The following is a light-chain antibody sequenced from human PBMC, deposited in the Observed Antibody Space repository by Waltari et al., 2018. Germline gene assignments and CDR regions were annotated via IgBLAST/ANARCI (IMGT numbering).Light chain of an antibody. CDR3: SSFTTTSTWV. V-gene: IGLV2-14*01. CDR2: DVS. J-gene: IGLJ3*02. Sequence: QSALTQPASVSGSPGQSITISCTGTGRDVGGYNYVYWYQQHPGNAPKLMIYDVSNRPSGVSNRFAGSKSGNTASLTISGLQAEDEADYYCSSFTTTSTWVFGGGTKLTVL. CDR1: GRDVGGYNY.